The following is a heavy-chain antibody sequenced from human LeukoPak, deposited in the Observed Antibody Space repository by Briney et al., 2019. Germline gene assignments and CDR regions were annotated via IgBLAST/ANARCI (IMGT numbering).Heavy chain of an antibody. CDR1: GGSFSGYY. J-gene: IGHJ5*02. CDR2: INHSGST. D-gene: IGHD1-14*01. V-gene: IGHV4-34*01. CDR3: ARETFQIFSSNRPAETP. Sequence: SETLSLTCAVYGGSFSGYYWSWIRQPPGKGLEWIGEINHSGSTNYNPSLKSRVTISVDTSKNQFSLKLSSVTAADTAVYYCARETFQIFSSNRPAETPWGQGTLVTVSS.